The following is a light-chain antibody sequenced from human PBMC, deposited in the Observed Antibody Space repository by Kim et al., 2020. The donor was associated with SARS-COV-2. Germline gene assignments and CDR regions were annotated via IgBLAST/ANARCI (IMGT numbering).Light chain of an antibody. CDR1: SSDVGGYNF. CDR2: DVS. CDR3: SSYTTSSSYISNTTGV. V-gene: IGLV2-14*03. Sequence: SCTGTSSDVGGYNFVSWYQQHPGKAPNLMIYDVSNRPSGVSNRFSGSKSGNTASLTISGLRAEDEADYYCSSYTTSSSYISNTTGVFGTGTKVTVL. J-gene: IGLJ1*01.